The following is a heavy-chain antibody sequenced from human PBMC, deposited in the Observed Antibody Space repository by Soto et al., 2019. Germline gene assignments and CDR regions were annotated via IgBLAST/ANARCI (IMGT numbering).Heavy chain of an antibody. V-gene: IGHV3-30-3*01. D-gene: IGHD5-18*01. J-gene: IGHJ6*02. CDR2: ISYDGTNK. CDR3: AKDGGGYNYGYVILDQYYSGMDV. Sequence: QVQLVESGGGVVQPGRSLRLSCAASGFTFSTYAMHWVRQAPGKGLEWVAVISYDGTNKYYADSVRGRFTISRDNSKNTLFLQMNSLRAEDTAVYYCAKDGGGYNYGYVILDQYYSGMDVWGQGTTVTVSS. CDR1: GFTFSTYA.